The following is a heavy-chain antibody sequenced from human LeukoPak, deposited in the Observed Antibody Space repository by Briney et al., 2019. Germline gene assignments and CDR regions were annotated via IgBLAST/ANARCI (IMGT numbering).Heavy chain of an antibody. Sequence: PGGSLRLSCAASGFTFSTSNMNWVRQAPGKGLEWVSSITSGSSYIYYADSVKGRFTISRDNAKNSPYLQMNGLRAEDTAVYFCARDTGALDSWGQGTLVTVSS. J-gene: IGHJ4*02. CDR3: ARDTGALDS. V-gene: IGHV3-21*01. CDR1: GFTFSTSN. D-gene: IGHD2-8*02. CDR2: ITSGSSYI.